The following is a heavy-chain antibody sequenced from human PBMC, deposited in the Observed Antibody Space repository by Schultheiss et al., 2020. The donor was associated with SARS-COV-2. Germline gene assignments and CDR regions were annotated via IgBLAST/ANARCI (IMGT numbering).Heavy chain of an antibody. V-gene: IGHV4-59*08. Sequence: SETLSLTCTVSGVSISSYCWNWIRQSPGKGLEWIGFIHDSGITNYNPSLKSRVTISVDTSKNQFSLKLTSVIAADTAVYYCARRRSDGNWYLDTWGQGTLVTVSS. D-gene: IGHD4-23*01. CDR3: ARRRSDGNWYLDT. CDR2: IHDSGIT. CDR1: GVSISSYC. J-gene: IGHJ4*02.